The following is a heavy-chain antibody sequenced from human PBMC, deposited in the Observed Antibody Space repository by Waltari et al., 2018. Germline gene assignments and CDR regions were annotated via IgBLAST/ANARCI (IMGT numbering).Heavy chain of an antibody. Sequence: QVQLHESGPGLVKPSETLSLTCTVSGGSISSYYWSWIRQPPGKGLEWIGYIYYSGSTNYNPSLKSRVTISVDTSKNQFSLKLSSVTAADTAVYYCARVLVGYDSSGYGFDYWGQGTLVTVSS. V-gene: IGHV4-59*01. CDR3: ARVLVGYDSSGYGFDY. CDR2: IYYSGST. D-gene: IGHD3-22*01. J-gene: IGHJ4*02. CDR1: GGSISSYY.